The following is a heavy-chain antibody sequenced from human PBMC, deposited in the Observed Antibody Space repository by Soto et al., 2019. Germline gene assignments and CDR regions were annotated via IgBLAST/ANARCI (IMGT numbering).Heavy chain of an antibody. Sequence: EVQLVESGGGLVKPGGSLRLSCAASGFTFSNAWMSWVRQAPGKGLEWVGRIKSKTDGGTTDYAAPVKGRFTISRDDSKNTLYLQMNSLKTEDPVVYYCTTGGLYIWGSYPNTGYWGQGTLVTVSS. D-gene: IGHD3-16*02. CDR2: IKSKTDGGTT. CDR1: GFTFSNAW. V-gene: IGHV3-15*01. J-gene: IGHJ4*02. CDR3: TTGGLYIWGSYPNTGY.